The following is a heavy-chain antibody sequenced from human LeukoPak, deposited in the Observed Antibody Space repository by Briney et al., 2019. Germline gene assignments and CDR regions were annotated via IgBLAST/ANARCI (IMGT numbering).Heavy chain of an antibody. CDR2: INPSGGST. CDR1: GDTFTSYY. D-gene: IGHD3-10*01. J-gene: IGHJ4*02. Sequence: ASVKVSCKASGDTFTSYYMHWVRQAPGQGLEWMGIINPSGGSTSYAQKFQGRVTMTRDMSTSTVYMELSSLRSEDTAVYYCARELAILTHYYGSGSPFDYWGQGTLVTVSS. CDR3: ARELAILTHYYGSGSPFDY. V-gene: IGHV1-46*01.